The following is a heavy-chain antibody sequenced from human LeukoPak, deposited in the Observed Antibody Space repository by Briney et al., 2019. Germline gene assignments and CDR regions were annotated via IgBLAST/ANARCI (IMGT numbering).Heavy chain of an antibody. CDR1: GYTFTGYY. V-gene: IGHV1-2*02. CDR3: ARAALGVWFGEPLGGPTEY. Sequence: GASVKVSCKASGYTFTGYYIHWVRQAPGQGLEWMGGINPNSGGTYYAQRFQDRVTMTRDTSISTAYMELSRLRSDDTAVYYCARAALGVWFGEPLGGPTEYWGQGTLVPVSS. J-gene: IGHJ4*02. CDR2: INPNSGGT. D-gene: IGHD3-10*01.